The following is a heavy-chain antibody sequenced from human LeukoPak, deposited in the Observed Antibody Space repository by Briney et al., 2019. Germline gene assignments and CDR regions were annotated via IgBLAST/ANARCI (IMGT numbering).Heavy chain of an antibody. V-gene: IGHV3-23*05. D-gene: IGHD3-16*01. J-gene: IGHJ4*02. CDR2: ILNSTHI. Sequence: PGGSLRLSCAASGFPFSSYALGWIRQAPGKGLEWVSSILNSTHIYYSDSVKGRFTITRENSKNTLYLQMTGLRVEDTAVYFCAKLNLGEMAYFDSWGQGTLVTVSS. CDR3: AKLNLGEMAYFDS. CDR1: GFPFSSYA.